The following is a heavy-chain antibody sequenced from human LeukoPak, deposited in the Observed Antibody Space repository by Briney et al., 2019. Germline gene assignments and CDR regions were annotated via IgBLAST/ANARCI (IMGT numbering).Heavy chain of an antibody. CDR2: IYYSGST. J-gene: IGHJ6*03. D-gene: IGHD2-15*01. CDR3: ARDIRIPYYYYMDV. Sequence: SETLSLTCTVSGGSISSSSYYWGWIRQPPGKGLEWIGSIYYSGSTNYNPSLKSRVTISVDTSKNQFSLKLSSVTAADTAVYYCARDIRIPYYYYMDVWGKGTTVTVSS. CDR1: GGSISSSSYY. V-gene: IGHV4-39*07.